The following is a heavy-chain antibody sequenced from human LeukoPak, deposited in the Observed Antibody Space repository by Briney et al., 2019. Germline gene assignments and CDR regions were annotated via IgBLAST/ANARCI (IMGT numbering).Heavy chain of an antibody. J-gene: IGHJ5*02. D-gene: IGHD4-17*01. CDR2: I. V-gene: IGHV3-21*01. CDR1: GFTFSSYS. Sequence: GGSLRLSCAASGFTFSSYSMNWVRQAPGKGLEWVSSIKGRFTISRDNAKNSLYLQMNSLRAEDTAVYYCARHRRGNGDYEFDPWGQGTLVTVSS. CDR3: ARHRRGNGDYEFDP.